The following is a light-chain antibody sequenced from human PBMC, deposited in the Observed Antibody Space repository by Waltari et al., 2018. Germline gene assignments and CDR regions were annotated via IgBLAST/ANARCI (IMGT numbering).Light chain of an antibody. V-gene: IGKV3-11*01. CDR3: QHRSNWPPIT. CDR2: DAS. J-gene: IGKJ5*01. Sequence: EIVLTQSPATLSLSPGESATLSCRASQRVSGYLAWYQHQPGQAPRLLIYDASNSATGIPARFSGSGSGTHFTLTISSLEPEDFAVYYCQHRSNWPPITFGQGTRLDIK. CDR1: QRVSGY.